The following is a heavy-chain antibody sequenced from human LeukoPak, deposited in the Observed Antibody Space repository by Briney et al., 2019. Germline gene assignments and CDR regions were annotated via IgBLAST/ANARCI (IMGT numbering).Heavy chain of an antibody. D-gene: IGHD4-17*01. J-gene: IGHJ3*02. CDR2: ISSSSSYI. Sequence: PGGSLRLSCAASGFTFSSYSMNLVRQAPGKGLEWVSFISSSSSYIYYADSVKGRFTISRDNAKNSLYLQMNSLRAEDTAVYYCASPNHDYGDYLRLDIWGQGTMVTVSS. V-gene: IGHV3-21*01. CDR3: ASPNHDYGDYLRLDI. CDR1: GFTFSSYS.